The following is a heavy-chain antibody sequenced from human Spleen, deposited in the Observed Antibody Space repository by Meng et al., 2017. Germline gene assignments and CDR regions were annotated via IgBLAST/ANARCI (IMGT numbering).Heavy chain of an antibody. CDR1: GGSISNYY. CDR2: IYYRGST. D-gene: IGHD5-24*01. CDR3: ARVRGAEMGTTTFDY. V-gene: IGHV4-59*01. J-gene: IGHJ4*02. Sequence: SETLSLTCTASGGSISNYYWSWIRQSPGKGLEYIGHIYYRGSTNYNPALKSRATISVDTSKNQFSLKLSSVTAADTAVYYCARVRGAEMGTTTFDYWGQGTLVTVSS.